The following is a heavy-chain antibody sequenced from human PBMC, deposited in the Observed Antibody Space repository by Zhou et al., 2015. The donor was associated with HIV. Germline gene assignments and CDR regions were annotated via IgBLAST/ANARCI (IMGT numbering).Heavy chain of an antibody. J-gene: IGHJ6*02. D-gene: IGHD5-12*01. Sequence: QVQLVQSGAEVKKPGSSVKVSCKASGGTFSSYAISWVRQAPGQGLEWMGGIIPIFGTANYAQKFQGRVTITADESTSTAYMELSSLRSEDTAVYYCARVGRIVATIGDTHGMDVWGQGTTVTGLL. CDR2: IIPIFGTA. CDR1: GGTFSSYA. V-gene: IGHV1-69*01. CDR3: ARVGRIVATIGDTHGMDV.